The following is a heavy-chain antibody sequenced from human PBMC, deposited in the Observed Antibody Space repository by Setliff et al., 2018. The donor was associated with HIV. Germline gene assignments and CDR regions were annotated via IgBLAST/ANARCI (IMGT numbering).Heavy chain of an antibody. J-gene: IGHJ4*02. CDR1: VGSISSTNW. CDR3: AASVADYGKGGGMGY. D-gene: IGHD3-10*01. CDR2: IYHSGTT. V-gene: IGHV4-4*02. Sequence: SETLSLTCAVSVGSISSTNWWTWVRQPPGKGLGWIGEIYHSGTTKYNPSLESRVIISIDKSKKHFSLRLSAVTAADTAVYYCAASVADYGKGGGMGYWGQGTLVTVSS.